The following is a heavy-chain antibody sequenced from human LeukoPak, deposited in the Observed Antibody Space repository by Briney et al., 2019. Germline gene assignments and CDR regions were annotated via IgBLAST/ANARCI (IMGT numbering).Heavy chain of an antibody. J-gene: IGHJ4*02. V-gene: IGHV3-20*04. CDR3: ARAKYYYDSSGYCD. Sequence: GGSLRLSCAASGFTFDDYGMSWVRQAPEKGLEWVSGINWNGGSTGYADSVEGRFTISRDNAKNSLYLQMNSLRAEDTALYYCARAKYYYDSSGYCDWGQGTLVTVSS. CDR1: GFTFDDYG. D-gene: IGHD3-22*01. CDR2: INWNGGST.